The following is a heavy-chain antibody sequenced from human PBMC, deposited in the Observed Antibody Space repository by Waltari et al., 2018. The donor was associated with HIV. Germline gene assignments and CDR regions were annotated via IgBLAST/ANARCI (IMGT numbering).Heavy chain of an antibody. CDR3: ARADIVLMVYAPHFDY. J-gene: IGHJ4*02. Sequence: QLQLQESGPGLVKPSETLSLTCTVSGGSISSSSYYWGWIRQPQGKGLEWIGRIYYSGSTYYNPSLKSRVTISVDTSKNQFSLKLSSVTAADTAVYYCARADIVLMVYAPHFDYWGQGTLVTVSS. D-gene: IGHD2-8*01. CDR1: GGSISSSSYY. CDR2: IYYSGST. V-gene: IGHV4-39*01.